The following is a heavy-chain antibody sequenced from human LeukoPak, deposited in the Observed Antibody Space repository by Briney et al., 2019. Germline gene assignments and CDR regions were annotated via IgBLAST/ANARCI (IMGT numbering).Heavy chain of an antibody. CDR2: INHSGST. D-gene: IGHD6-13*01. J-gene: IGHJ4*02. CDR3: ARGYSSWYSKYYFDY. Sequence: PSETLSLTCAVYGGSFSGYYWSWIRQPPGKGLEWIGEINHSGSTNYNPSLKSRVTMSVDTSKNQFSLKLSSVTAADTAVYYCARGYSSWYSKYYFDYWGQGTLVTVSS. V-gene: IGHV4-34*01. CDR1: GGSFSGYY.